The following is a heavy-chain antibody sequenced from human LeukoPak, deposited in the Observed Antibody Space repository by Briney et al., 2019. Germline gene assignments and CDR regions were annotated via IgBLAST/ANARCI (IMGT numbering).Heavy chain of an antibody. CDR1: GFTVDSNY. V-gene: IGHV3-53*01. D-gene: IGHD4-11*01. CDR3: AKRSGVYSDNSGVFDY. J-gene: IGHJ4*02. Sequence: PGGSPRLSCAASGFTVDSNYLSWVRQAPGKGLEWVSTIYTGGNTYYAASVKGRFTISRDNSKNTVLLQMDSLRAEDTAIYYCAKRSGVYSDNSGVFDYWGQGSLVTVSS. CDR2: IYTGGNT.